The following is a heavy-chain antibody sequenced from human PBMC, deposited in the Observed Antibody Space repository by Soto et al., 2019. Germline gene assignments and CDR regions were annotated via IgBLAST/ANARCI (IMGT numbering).Heavy chain of an antibody. J-gene: IGHJ4*02. V-gene: IGHV3-30*18. D-gene: IGHD4-17*01. CDR3: AKFDYGTTPGDY. CDR1: GFTFSSYG. Sequence: GGSLRLSCAASGFTFSSYGMHWVRQAPGKGLEWVAVISYDGSNKYYADSVKGRFTISRDNSKNTLYLQMNSLRAEDTAVYYCAKFDYGTTPGDYWGQGTLVTVSS. CDR2: ISYDGSNK.